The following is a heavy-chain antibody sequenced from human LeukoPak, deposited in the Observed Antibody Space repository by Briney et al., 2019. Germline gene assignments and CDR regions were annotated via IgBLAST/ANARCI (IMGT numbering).Heavy chain of an antibody. CDR2: ISAYNGNT. CDR1: GYTFANYG. CDR3: ARDQRDGSGRSRSNYYFDY. J-gene: IGHJ4*02. D-gene: IGHD1-26*01. V-gene: IGHV1-18*01. Sequence: VASVKVSCKSSGYTFANYGISWVRQAPGQGLEWMGWISAYNGNTEYAQKFQGRVTMTRDTFTSTAYMELRSLRSDDTAVYYCARDQRDGSGRSRSNYYFDYWGQGTLVTVSS.